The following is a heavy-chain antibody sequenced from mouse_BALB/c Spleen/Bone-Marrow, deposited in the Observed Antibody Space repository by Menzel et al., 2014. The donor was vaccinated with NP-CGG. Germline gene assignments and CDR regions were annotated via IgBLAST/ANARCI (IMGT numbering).Heavy chain of an antibody. Sequence: EVKLEESGPGLVKPSQSLSLTCSVTGYSITSGYYWNWIRQFPGNKLEWMGYISYDGSNNYNPSLKNRISITRDTSKNQFFLKLNSVTTEDTATYYCAGDRYFDYWGQGTTLTVSS. V-gene: IGHV3-6*02. CDR3: AGDRYFDY. CDR1: GYSITSGYY. J-gene: IGHJ2*01. CDR2: ISYDGSN.